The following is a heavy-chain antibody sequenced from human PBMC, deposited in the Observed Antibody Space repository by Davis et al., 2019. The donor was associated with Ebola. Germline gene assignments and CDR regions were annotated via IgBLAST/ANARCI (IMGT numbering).Heavy chain of an antibody. CDR3: ARDLGYCSSTSCSTAYYFDY. CDR2: ISYDGSNK. Sequence: PGGSLRLSCAASGFTFSSYAMHWVRQAPGKGLEWVAVISYDGSNKYYADSVKGRFTISRDNSKNTLYLQMNSLRAEDTAVYYCARDLGYCSSTSCSTAYYFDYWGQGTLVTVSS. J-gene: IGHJ4*02. CDR1: GFTFSSYA. V-gene: IGHV3-30-3*01. D-gene: IGHD2-2*01.